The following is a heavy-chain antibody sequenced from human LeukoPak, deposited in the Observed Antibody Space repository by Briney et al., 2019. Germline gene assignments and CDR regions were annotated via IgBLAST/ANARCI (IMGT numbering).Heavy chain of an antibody. D-gene: IGHD3-22*01. Sequence: GASVKVSCKASGYTFTSYDINWVRQATGQGLEWMGWMNPNSGNTGYAQKLQGRVTMTRNTSISTAYMELSSLRSEDTAVYYCATTPGGDTYYYDSSGYYGYWGQGTLVTVSS. J-gene: IGHJ4*02. CDR1: GYTFTSYD. V-gene: IGHV1-8*01. CDR2: MNPNSGNT. CDR3: ATTPGGDTYYYDSSGYYGY.